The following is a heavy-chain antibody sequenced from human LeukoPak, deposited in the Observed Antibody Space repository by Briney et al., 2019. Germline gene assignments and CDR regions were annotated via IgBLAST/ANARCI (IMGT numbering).Heavy chain of an antibody. CDR3: ARDNASSNSNYVSHFDY. Sequence: RASVKVSCKASGGTFSSYAISWVRQAPGQGLEWMGGVIPIFGTANYAQKFQGRVTITTDESTSTAYMELSSLRSEDTAVYYCARDNASSNSNYVSHFDYWGQGTLVTVSS. CDR2: VIPIFGTA. D-gene: IGHD4-11*01. J-gene: IGHJ4*02. CDR1: GGTFSSYA. V-gene: IGHV1-69*05.